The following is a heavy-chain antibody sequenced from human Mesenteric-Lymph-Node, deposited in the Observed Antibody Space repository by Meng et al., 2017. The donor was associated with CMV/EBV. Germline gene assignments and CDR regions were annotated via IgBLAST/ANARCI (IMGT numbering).Heavy chain of an antibody. CDR2: VSWNGSRT. CDR1: GFTFSNSD. Sequence: GGSLRLSCAASGFTFSNSDMNWVRQAPGKGLEWVSGVSWNGSRTHYADSVKGRFIISRDNSRNFLYQQMNSLRPEDMAVYYCAKDLAYYDFWRGSQFDYWGQGTLVTVSS. V-gene: IGHV3-19*01. D-gene: IGHD3-3*01. J-gene: IGHJ4*02. CDR3: AKDLAYYDFWRGSQFDY.